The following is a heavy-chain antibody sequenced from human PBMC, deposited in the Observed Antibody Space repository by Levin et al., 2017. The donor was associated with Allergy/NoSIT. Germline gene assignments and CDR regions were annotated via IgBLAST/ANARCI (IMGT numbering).Heavy chain of an antibody. CDR3: ARGRPYRNYCYMDV. Sequence: PSETLSLTCIVSGGSVGSDIYYWSWIRQPPGKGLEWIGFIDNSGNTNYNPSLKSRVSISLDTSKNEFSLKLSSVTAADTAVYYCARGRPYRNYCYMDVWGKGTTVTVSS. J-gene: IGHJ6*03. CDR1: GGSVGSDIYY. D-gene: IGHD4-11*01. CDR2: IDNSGNT. V-gene: IGHV4-61*01.